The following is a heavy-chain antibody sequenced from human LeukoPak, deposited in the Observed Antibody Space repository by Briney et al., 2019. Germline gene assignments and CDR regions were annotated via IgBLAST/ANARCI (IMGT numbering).Heavy chain of an antibody. CDR1: GGSFSGYY. J-gene: IGHJ4*02. D-gene: IGHD3-22*01. V-gene: IGHV4-34*01. CDR3: ARGLDYYDSSGYYYYYFDY. Sequence: SETLSLTCAVYGGSFSGYYWSWIRQPPGKGLEWIGEINHSGSTNYNPSLKSRVTISVDTSKNQFSLKLSSVTAADTAVYYCARGLDYYDSSGYYYYYFDYWGQGTLVTVSP. CDR2: INHSGST.